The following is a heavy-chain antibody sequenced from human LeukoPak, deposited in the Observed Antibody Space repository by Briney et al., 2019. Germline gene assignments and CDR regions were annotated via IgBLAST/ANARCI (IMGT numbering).Heavy chain of an antibody. CDR2: INPNSGGT. CDR1: GYTFTGYY. V-gene: IGHV1-2*02. CDR3: ARDTLRYFDWLSHRDYYYYMDV. D-gene: IGHD3-9*01. Sequence: ASVKVSCKASGYTFTGYYMHWVRQAPGQGLEWMGWINPNSGGTNYAQKFQGRVTMTRDTSISTAYMELSRLRSDDTAVYYCARDTLRYFDWLSHRDYYYYMDVWGKGTTVTVSS. J-gene: IGHJ6*03.